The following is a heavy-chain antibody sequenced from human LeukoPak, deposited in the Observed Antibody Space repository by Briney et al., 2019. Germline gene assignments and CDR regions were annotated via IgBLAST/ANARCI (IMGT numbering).Heavy chain of an antibody. CDR2: IYHSGST. D-gene: IGHD3-3*01. V-gene: IGHV4-4*02. CDR3: ARADDFWSGYLH. CDR1: GGSISSSNW. Sequence: PSETLSLTCAVSGGSISSSNWWSWVRQPPGKGLEWIGEIYHSGSTNYNPSLKSRVTISVDTSKNQFSLKLSSVTAADTAVYYCARADDFWSGYLHWGQGTLVTVSS. J-gene: IGHJ4*02.